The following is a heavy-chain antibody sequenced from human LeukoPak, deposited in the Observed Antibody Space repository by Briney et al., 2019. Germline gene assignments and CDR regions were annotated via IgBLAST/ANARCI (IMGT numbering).Heavy chain of an antibody. CDR1: GFTFSALS. J-gene: IGHJ4*02. Sequence: PGGSLRLSCAASGFTFSALSMNWVRQAPGKGLEWVSAISSSCSDIYYTDSVKGRFTISRDNANNFLYLQVSSLRAEDTAVYYCATGYTSGTRIDYWGQGTLVSVSS. CDR3: ATGYTSGTRIDY. D-gene: IGHD6-19*01. V-gene: IGHV3-21*01. CDR2: ISSSCSDI.